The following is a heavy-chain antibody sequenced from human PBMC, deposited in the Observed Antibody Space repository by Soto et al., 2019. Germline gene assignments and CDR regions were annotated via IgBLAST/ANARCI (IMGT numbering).Heavy chain of an antibody. CDR1: GGIFNTYA. D-gene: IGHD6-13*01. V-gene: IGHV1-69*01. CDR3: TRGTGMRHSWYADS. J-gene: IGHJ5*02. CDR2: IIPIFGTA. Sequence: QVQLVQSGAEVKKPGSSVKVSCKASGGIFNTYALSWVRQAPGQGLEWMGGIIPIFGTANYAQKFQGSVTITADESTNTTYMERSSLRSDDTAVYYCTRGTGMRHSWYADSWGQGTRVTVSS.